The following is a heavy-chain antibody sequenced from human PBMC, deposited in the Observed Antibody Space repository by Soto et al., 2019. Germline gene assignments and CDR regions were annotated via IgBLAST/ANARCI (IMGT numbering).Heavy chain of an antibody. D-gene: IGHD3-9*01. Sequence: SETLSLTCTVSGGSISSGGYYWSWIRQHPGKGLEWIGYIYYSGSTYYNPSLKSRVTISVDTSKNQFSLKLSSVTAADTAVYYCARSPLDIRDYYYYYMDVWGKGTTVTVSS. CDR3: ARSPLDIRDYYYYYMDV. V-gene: IGHV4-31*03. CDR1: GGSISSGGYY. J-gene: IGHJ6*03. CDR2: IYYSGST.